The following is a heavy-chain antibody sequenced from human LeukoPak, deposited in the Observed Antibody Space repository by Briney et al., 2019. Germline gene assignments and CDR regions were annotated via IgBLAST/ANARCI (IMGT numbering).Heavy chain of an antibody. CDR3: AVGPNHYYFDD. J-gene: IGHJ4*02. V-gene: IGHV4-59*01. D-gene: IGHD1-14*01. CDR1: GGSTSSYY. Sequence: SETLSLTCTVSGGSTSSYYWSWIRQPPGKGLEWIGNVHNSGTTNYSPSLKSRVTILLDRAKNQFSLKLTSMTAADTAVYFCAVGPNHYYFDDWGQGTLVTVSS. CDR2: VHNSGTT.